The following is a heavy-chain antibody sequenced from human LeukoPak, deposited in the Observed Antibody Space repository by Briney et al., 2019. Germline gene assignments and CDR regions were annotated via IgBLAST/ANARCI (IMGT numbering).Heavy chain of an antibody. CDR2: FDPEDGET. Sequence: ASVKVSRKVSGYTLTELSMHWVRQAPGKGLEWMGGFDPEDGETIYAQKFQGRVSMTEDTSTDTAYMELSSLRSEDTAVYYCAATPTIAAAGIIGIDYWGQGTLVTVSS. CDR1: GYTLTELS. CDR3: AATPTIAAAGIIGIDY. V-gene: IGHV1-24*01. D-gene: IGHD6-13*01. J-gene: IGHJ4*02.